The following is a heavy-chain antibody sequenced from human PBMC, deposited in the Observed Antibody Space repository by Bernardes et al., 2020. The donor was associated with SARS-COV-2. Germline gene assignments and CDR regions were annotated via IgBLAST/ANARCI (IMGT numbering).Heavy chain of an antibody. J-gene: IGHJ4*02. CDR3: ARDLGYSYGDPFDY. D-gene: IGHD5-18*01. CDR1: GHTFTGYY. CDR2: INPNSGGT. V-gene: IGHV1-2*02. Sequence: ASVKVSCKASGHTFTGYYMHWVRQAPGQGLEWMGWINPNSGGTNYAQKFQGRVTMTRDTSISTAYMELSRLRSDDTAVYYCARDLGYSYGDPFDYWGQGTLVTVSS.